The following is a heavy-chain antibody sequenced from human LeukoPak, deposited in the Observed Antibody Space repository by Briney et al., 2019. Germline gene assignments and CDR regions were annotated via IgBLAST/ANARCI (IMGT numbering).Heavy chain of an antibody. J-gene: IGHJ4*02. D-gene: IGHD4-17*01. V-gene: IGHV4-31*02. CDR3: ARRDGDYEGFDY. CDR2: IYYSGST. Sequence: YWIGWVRQMPGEGLEWIGYIYYSGSTYYNPSLKSRVTISVDTSKNQFSLKLSSVTAADTAVYYCARRDGDYEGFDYWGQGTLVTVSS. CDR1: Y.